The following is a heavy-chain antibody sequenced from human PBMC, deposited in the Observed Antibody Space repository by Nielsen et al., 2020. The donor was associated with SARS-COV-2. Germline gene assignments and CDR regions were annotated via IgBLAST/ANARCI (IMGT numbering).Heavy chain of an antibody. J-gene: IGHJ6*02. V-gene: IGHV4-38-2*01. CDR3: ARGVSRDGMDV. D-gene: IGHD3-16*01. CDR2: IYHGGNT. Sequence: GSIYHGGNTQYNPSLKSRVTISVDTSKNQFSLNLSSVIAADTAVYYCARGVSRDGMDVWDQGTTVTVSS.